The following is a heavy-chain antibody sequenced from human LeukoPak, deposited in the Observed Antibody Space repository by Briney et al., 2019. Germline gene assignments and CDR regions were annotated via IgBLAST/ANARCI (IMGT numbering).Heavy chain of an antibody. CDR1: GFTFSSYS. CDR2: ISSSSTI. D-gene: IGHD2-15*01. V-gene: IGHV3-48*01. CDR3: ARDRAALWAVTRYYYMDV. J-gene: IGHJ6*03. Sequence: GGSLRLSCAASGFTFSSYSMNWVRQAPGKGLEWVSYISSSSTIYYADSVKGRFTISRDNAKNSLYLQMNSLRAEDTAVYYCARDRAALWAVTRYYYMDVWGKGTTVTVSS.